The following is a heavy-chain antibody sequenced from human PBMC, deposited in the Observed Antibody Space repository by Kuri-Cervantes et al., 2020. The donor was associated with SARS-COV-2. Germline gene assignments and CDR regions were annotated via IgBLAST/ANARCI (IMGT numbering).Heavy chain of an antibody. V-gene: IGHV3-21*01. D-gene: IGHD5-18*01. Sequence: GGSLRLSCAASGFSFSSYSMNWVRQAPGKGLEWVSSISSKSSYRYYADSVKGQFTMSRDDGRNSLYLQMNSLRAEDTAVYYCARLDGIELWLRSLYYMDVWGKGTSVTVSS. J-gene: IGHJ6*03. CDR2: ISSKSSYR. CDR1: GFSFSSYS. CDR3: ARLDGIELWLRSLYYMDV.